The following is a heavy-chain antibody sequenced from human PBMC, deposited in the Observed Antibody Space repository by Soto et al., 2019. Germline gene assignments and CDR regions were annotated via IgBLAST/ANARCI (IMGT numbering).Heavy chain of an antibody. CDR1: GGSISSSSYY. Sequence: SETLSLTCTVSGGSISSSSYYWGWIRQPPGKGLEWIGSIYYSGSTYYNPSLKSRVTISVDTSKNQFSLKLSSVTAADTAVYYCARHELHFGTVTTTFDYWGQGTLVTVSS. V-gene: IGHV4-39*01. CDR3: ARHELHFGTVTTTFDY. CDR2: IYYSGST. J-gene: IGHJ4*02. D-gene: IGHD4-4*01.